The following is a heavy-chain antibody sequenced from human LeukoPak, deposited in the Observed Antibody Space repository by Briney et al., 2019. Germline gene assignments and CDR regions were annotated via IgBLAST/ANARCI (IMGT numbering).Heavy chain of an antibody. V-gene: IGHV4-38-2*02. CDR3: ARQEIGLRSFDP. D-gene: IGHD3/OR15-3a*01. CDR2: IYHSGRT. CDR1: GYSISSGYY. J-gene: IGHJ5*02. Sequence: SETLSLTCTVSGYSISSGYYWGWIRQPPGRGLEWIGSIYHSGRTFYNPSLKSRVTISVDTSKNQFSLNLSSVTAADTAVYYCARQEIGLRSFDPWGQGTLVSVSS.